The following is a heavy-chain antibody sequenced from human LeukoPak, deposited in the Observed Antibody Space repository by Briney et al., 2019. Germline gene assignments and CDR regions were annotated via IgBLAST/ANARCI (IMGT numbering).Heavy chain of an antibody. CDR1: GYTFTSYY. CDR2: INPSGGST. Sequence: ASVKVSCKASGYTFTSYYMHWVRQAPGQGLKWMGIINPSGGSTSYAQKFQGRVTMTRDTSTSTVYMELSSLRSEDTAVYYCAWAYYYYYGMDVWGQGTTVTVSS. V-gene: IGHV1-46*01. J-gene: IGHJ6*02. CDR3: AWAYYYYYGMDV.